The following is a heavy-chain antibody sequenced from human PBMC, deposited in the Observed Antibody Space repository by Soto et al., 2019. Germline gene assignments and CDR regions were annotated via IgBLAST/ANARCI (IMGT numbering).Heavy chain of an antibody. Sequence: PSETLSLTCTVSGGSISSSSYYWGWIRQPPGKGLEWIGSIFYSGSTYYNPSLKSRITMSVDTSKNQFYLKLSSVTAADTAVYYCARYALIVVVPAAMGGVPYYYYGMDVWGQGTTVTVSS. D-gene: IGHD2-2*01. V-gene: IGHV4-39*07. J-gene: IGHJ6*02. CDR3: ARYALIVVVPAAMGGVPYYYYGMDV. CDR2: IFYSGST. CDR1: GGSISSSSYY.